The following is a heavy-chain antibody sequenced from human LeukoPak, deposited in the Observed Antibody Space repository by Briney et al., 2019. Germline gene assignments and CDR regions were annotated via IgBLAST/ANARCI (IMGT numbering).Heavy chain of an antibody. CDR2: ISSSSSTI. CDR1: GFTLSNYW. D-gene: IGHD3-10*02. J-gene: IGHJ6*04. Sequence: GGSLRLSCTTSGFTLSNYWMTWVRQAPGKGLEWVSYISSSSSTIYYADSVKGRFTISRDNAKNSLYLQMNSLRAEDTAVYYCAELGITMIGGVWGKGTTVTISS. CDR3: AELGITMIGGV. V-gene: IGHV3-48*04.